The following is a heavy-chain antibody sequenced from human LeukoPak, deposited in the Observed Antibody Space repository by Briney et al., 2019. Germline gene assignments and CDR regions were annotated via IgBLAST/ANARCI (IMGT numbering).Heavy chain of an antibody. D-gene: IGHD3-22*01. CDR2: INPNSGGT. V-gene: IGHV1-2*02. CDR3: ARDLSDSSGHYYFDY. J-gene: IGHJ4*02. CDR1: GYTFTGYY. Sequence: ASVKVSCKASGYTFTGYYMHWVRQAPGQGLEWMGWINPNSGGTDYAQKFQGRVTMTRDTSISTAYMELSRLRSDDTAVYYCARDLSDSSGHYYFDYWGQGTLVTVSS.